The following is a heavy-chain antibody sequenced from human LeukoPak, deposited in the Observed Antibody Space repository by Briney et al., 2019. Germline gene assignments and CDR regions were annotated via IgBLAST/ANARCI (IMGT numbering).Heavy chain of an antibody. CDR2: IIPILGIA. CDR3: ARDHFSVVPAAMRGSSWGYYYYGMDV. Sequence: ASVKVSCKASGGTFSSYAISWVRQAPGQGLEWMGRIIPILGIANYAQKFQGRVTITADKSTSTAYMELSSLRSEDTAVYYCARDHFSVVPAAMRGSSWGYYYYGMDVWGQGTTVTVSS. V-gene: IGHV1-69*04. D-gene: IGHD2-2*01. CDR1: GGTFSSYA. J-gene: IGHJ6*02.